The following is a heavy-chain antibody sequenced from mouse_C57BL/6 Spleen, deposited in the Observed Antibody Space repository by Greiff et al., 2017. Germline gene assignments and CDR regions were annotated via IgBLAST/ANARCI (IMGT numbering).Heavy chain of an antibody. Sequence: VHVKQSGGGLVKPGGSLKLSCAASGFTFSDYGMHWVRQAPEKGLEWVAYISSGSSTIYYADTVKGRFTISRDNAKNTLFLQMTSLRSEDTAMYYCAREWDVGYWGQGTTLTVSS. J-gene: IGHJ2*01. CDR2: ISSGSSTI. D-gene: IGHD4-1*01. V-gene: IGHV5-17*01. CDR3: AREWDVGY. CDR1: GFTFSDYG.